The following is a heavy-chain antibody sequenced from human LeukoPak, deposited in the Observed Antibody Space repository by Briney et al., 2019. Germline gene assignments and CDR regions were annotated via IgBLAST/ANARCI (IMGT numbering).Heavy chain of an antibody. Sequence: SETLSLTCTVSGGSISTSSYYWGWVRQPPGKGLEWIGNIFYSGSTYYSPSLKSRVTISLDTSRNQFSLKLNSVTAADTAVYYCSRQSRNWFDPWGQGTLVTVSS. V-gene: IGHV4-39*01. CDR3: SRQSRNWFDP. CDR2: IFYSGST. CDR1: GGSISTSSYY. J-gene: IGHJ5*02.